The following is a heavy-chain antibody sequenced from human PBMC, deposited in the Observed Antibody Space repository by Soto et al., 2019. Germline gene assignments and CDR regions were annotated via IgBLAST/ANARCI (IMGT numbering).Heavy chain of an antibody. CDR1: GGSFSGYY. V-gene: IGHV4-34*03. Sequence: PSETLSLTCAVYGGSFSGYYWTWIRQPPGTGLEWIGEINHSGSTNYNPSLKSRVTISRDDSKNTAWLQMNSLTTEDTAVYYCTRPDYRGDSGDFWGRGTLVTVSS. J-gene: IGHJ4*02. CDR3: TRPDYRGDSGDF. CDR2: INHSGST. D-gene: IGHD2-21*02.